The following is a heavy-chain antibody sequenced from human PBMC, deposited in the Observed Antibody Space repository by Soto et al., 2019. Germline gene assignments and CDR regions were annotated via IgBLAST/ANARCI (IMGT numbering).Heavy chain of an antibody. J-gene: IGHJ3*02. Sequence: QITVKESGPTLVKPTQTLTLTCTFSGFSLSTRGMGVGWVRQPHGKALEWLALIYWDDDTRDGPSLKSRLTITKDTSKNQVVSTMTNMDHVETATDYCARRGVFDIWGQGTMVTVSS. CDR3: ARRGVFDI. CDR1: GFSLSTRGMG. CDR2: IYWDDDT. V-gene: IGHV2-5*05.